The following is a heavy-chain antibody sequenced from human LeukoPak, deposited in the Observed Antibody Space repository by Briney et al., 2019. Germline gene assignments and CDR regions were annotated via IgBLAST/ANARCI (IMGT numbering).Heavy chain of an antibody. CDR1: GFTFSDYS. V-gene: IGHV3-48*02. CDR2: IRSDSSTI. Sequence: GGSLRLSCAASGFTFSDYSMNWVRQAPGKGLEWVSLIRSDSSTIYYTDSVKGRFTISRDNAKNSLYLQMNSLRDEDTAVYYCARDRVWTVLYWGQGTLVTVSS. J-gene: IGHJ4*02. CDR3: ARDRVWTVLY. D-gene: IGHD6-13*01.